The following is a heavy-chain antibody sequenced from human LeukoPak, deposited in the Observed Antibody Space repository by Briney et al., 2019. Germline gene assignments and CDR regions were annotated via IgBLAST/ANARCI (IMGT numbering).Heavy chain of an antibody. D-gene: IGHD3-22*01. CDR2: IYYSGST. CDR1: GGSISSSSYY. CDR3: ASRSAVVAITYYDYWYFDL. Sequence: PSETLSLTCTVSGGSISSSSYYWGWIRQPPGKGLEWIGSIYYSGSTYYNPSLKSRVTISVDTSKNQFSLKLSSVTAADTAVYYCASRSAVVAITYYDYWYFDLWGRGTLVTVSS. J-gene: IGHJ2*01. V-gene: IGHV4-39*01.